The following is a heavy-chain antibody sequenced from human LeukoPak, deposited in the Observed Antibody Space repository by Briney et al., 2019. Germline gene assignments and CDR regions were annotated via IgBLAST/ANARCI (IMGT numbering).Heavy chain of an antibody. CDR1: GGTFSSYA. CDR2: IIPIFGTA. J-gene: IGHJ4*02. D-gene: IGHD3-22*01. V-gene: IGHV1-69*01. CDR3: ATATYPDDSSSGDY. Sequence: SVKVSCKASGGTFSSYAISWVRQAPGQGLEWMGGIIPIFGTANYAQKFQGRVTITADESTSTAYMELSSLRSEDTAVYYCATATYPDDSSSGDYWGQGTLVTVSS.